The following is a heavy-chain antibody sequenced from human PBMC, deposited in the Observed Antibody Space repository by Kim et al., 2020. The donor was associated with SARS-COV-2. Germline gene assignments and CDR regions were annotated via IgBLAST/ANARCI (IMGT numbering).Heavy chain of an antibody. J-gene: IGHJ4*02. V-gene: IGHV4-4*02. Sequence: NPPLKSRVTISVDKSKNQFSLKLSSVTAADTAVYYCARVGGYSGSYYFDYWGQGTLVTVSS. CDR3: ARVGGYSGSYYFDY. D-gene: IGHD5-12*01.